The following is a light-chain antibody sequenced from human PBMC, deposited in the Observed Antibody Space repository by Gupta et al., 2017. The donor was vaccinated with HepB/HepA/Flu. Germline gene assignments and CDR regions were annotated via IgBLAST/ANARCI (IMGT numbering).Light chain of an antibody. J-gene: IGKJ1*01. V-gene: IGKV1-5*03. CDR2: KAS. CDR1: QSISSW. CDR3: QQYNSVVLT. Sequence: DIQMTQSPSTLSASVGDRVTITCRASQSISSWLAWYQQKPGKAPKLLIYKASSLESGVPSRFSGSGSGTEFTLTISSLQPDDVATYYCQQYNSVVLTFGQGTKVEIK.